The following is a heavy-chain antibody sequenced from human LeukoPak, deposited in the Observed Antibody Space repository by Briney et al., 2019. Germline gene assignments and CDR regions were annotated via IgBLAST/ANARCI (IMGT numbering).Heavy chain of an antibody. CDR2: ISYDGSNK. D-gene: IGHD5-24*01. V-gene: IGHV3-30*18. J-gene: IGHJ3*02. Sequence: GGSLRLSCAASGFTFSSYGMHWVRQAPGKGLEWVAVISYDGSNKYYADSVKGRFTISRDNSKNTLYLQMNSLRAEDTAVYHCAKVRRGKMATIGAFDIWGQGTMVTVSS. CDR1: GFTFSSYG. CDR3: AKVRRGKMATIGAFDI.